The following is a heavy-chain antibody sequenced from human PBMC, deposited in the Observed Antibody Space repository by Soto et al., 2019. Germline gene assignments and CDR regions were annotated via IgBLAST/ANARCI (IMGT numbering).Heavy chain of an antibody. CDR1: GFSLTTSGMG. CDR3: AYSRIGEYDY. D-gene: IGHD2-15*01. J-gene: IGHJ4*02. V-gene: IGHV2-5*02. Sequence: QITLEESGPTLVKPTQTLTLTCTFSGFSLTTSGMGVGWIRQPPGKALEWLAHIYWDDDKRYSPSLKSRLTITKDTSKNQVVLTMTNMALVDTATYYCAYSRIGEYDYWGQGTLVTVSS. CDR2: IYWDDDK.